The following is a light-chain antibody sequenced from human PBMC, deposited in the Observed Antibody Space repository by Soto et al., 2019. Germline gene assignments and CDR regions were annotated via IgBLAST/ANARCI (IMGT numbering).Light chain of an antibody. CDR2: AAS. V-gene: IGKV1-39*01. Sequence: DIQMTQSPSSLSASVGDRVTITCRASQSISSSLIWYQQKPGKAPKFLIYAASSLQSGVPSRFSGSGSGTDFTLNIRSLQPEDFETYYCQQNYSTPRTFGQGTKVDIK. J-gene: IGKJ1*01. CDR1: QSISSS. CDR3: QQNYSTPRT.